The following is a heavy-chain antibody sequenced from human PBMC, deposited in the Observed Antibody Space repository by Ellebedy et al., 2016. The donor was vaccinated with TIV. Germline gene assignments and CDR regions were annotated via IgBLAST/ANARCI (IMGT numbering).Heavy chain of an antibody. D-gene: IGHD1-26*01. CDR1: GDSISRGGSS. Sequence: MPSETLSLTCTVSGDSISRGGSSWGLLRQHSGKGLEWIGSIYYSGETFYNPSPKSRATVSSEKSMNRFSLRLTSVTAADTAVYYCARLRVGASMPTDYWGPGTLVTVSS. CDR2: IYYSGET. CDR3: ARLRVGASMPTDY. J-gene: IGHJ4*01. V-gene: IGHV4-31*03.